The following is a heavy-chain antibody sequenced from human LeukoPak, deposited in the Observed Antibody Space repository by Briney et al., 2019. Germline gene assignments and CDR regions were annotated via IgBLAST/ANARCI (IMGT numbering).Heavy chain of an antibody. CDR3: ARDIYGDLALDY. D-gene: IGHD4-17*01. V-gene: IGHV3-23*01. Sequence: PGGSLRLSCAASGFTFSSYAMSWVRQAPGKGLEWVSAISGSGGSTYYADSVKGRFTISRDNSKNTLYLQMNGLRAEDTAVYYCARDIYGDLALDYWGQGTLVTVSS. J-gene: IGHJ4*02. CDR2: ISGSGGST. CDR1: GFTFSSYA.